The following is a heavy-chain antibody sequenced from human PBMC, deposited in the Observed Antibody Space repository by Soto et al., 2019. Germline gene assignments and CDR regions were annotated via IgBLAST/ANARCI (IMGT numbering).Heavy chain of an antibody. J-gene: IGHJ4*02. CDR2: ISGSGGST. CDR3: AKDTSPRMTTVTTFDY. V-gene: IGHV3-23*01. CDR1: GFTFSSYA. D-gene: IGHD4-17*01. Sequence: EVQLLESGGGLVQPGGSLRLSCAASGFTFSSYAMSWVRQAPGKGLEWVSAISGSGGSTYYADSVKGRFTISRDNSKNTLYLQMNSLRAEDTAVYYCAKDTSPRMTTVTTFDYWGQGTLVTVSS.